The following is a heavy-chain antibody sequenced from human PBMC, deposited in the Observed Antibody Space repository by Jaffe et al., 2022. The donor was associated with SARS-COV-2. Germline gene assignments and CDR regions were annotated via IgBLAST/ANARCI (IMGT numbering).Heavy chain of an antibody. Sequence: EVQLVESGGGLVQPGRSLRLSCAASGFTFDDYAMHWVRQAPGKGLEWVSGISWNSGSIGYADSVKGRFTISRDNAKNSLYLQMNSLRAEDTALYYCAKDYRWEQRAFDIWGQGTMVTVSS. CDR1: GFTFDDYA. CDR2: ISWNSGSI. D-gene: IGHD1-26*01. J-gene: IGHJ3*02. CDR3: AKDYRWEQRAFDI. V-gene: IGHV3-9*01.